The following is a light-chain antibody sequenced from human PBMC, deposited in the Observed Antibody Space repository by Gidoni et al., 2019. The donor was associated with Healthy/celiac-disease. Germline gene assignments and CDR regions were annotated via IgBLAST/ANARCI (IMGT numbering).Light chain of an antibody. V-gene: IGKV1-39*01. J-gene: IGKJ4*01. CDR3: QQSYSTLLT. Sequence: DIQMTQSPSSLSASVGDRVTITCRASQSISSYLNWYQQKPVKAPKLLIYAASSLQSGVPSRFSGSGSGTDFTLTISSLQPEDFATYYCQQSYSTLLTFXGXTKVEIK. CDR1: QSISSY. CDR2: AAS.